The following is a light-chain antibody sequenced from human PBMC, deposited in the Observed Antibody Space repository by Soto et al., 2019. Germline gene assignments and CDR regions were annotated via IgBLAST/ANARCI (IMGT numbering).Light chain of an antibody. CDR1: SGDVDAFDY. J-gene: IGLJ1*01. CDR2: EVS. Sequence: QSVLTQPASVSGSPGQSITISCTGTSGDVDAFDYVSWYQQHPGKAPKLMIFEVSDRPSGVSDRFSGSKSGSTASLTISGLQAEDEADYFCTSFTSSSTQVFGTGTNVTLL. V-gene: IGLV2-14*01. CDR3: TSFTSSSTQV.